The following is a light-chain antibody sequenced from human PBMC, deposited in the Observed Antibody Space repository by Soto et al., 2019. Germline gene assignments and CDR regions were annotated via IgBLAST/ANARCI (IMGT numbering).Light chain of an antibody. CDR1: SSNIGTNT. CDR3: AAWDNSLNGPV. J-gene: IGLJ2*01. CDR2: SNN. V-gene: IGLV1-44*01. Sequence: QPVLTQPPSASGTPGQRVTISCSGSSSNIGTNTVTWYQQLPETAPKLLIHSNNERPSGVPDRFSGAKSGTSASLVISGLQSEDEADFYCAAWDNSLNGPVFGGGTKLTVL.